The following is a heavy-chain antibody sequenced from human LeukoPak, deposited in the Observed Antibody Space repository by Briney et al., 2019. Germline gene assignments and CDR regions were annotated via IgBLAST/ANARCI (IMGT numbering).Heavy chain of an antibody. CDR3: ARFNRQQLVSNYYYYYMDV. V-gene: IGHV5-51*01. Sequence: GESLKISCKGSGYSFTSYWIGWVRQMPGKGLEWMGIIYPGDSDTRYSPSFQGQVTISADKSISTAYLQWSSLKASDTAMYYCARFNRQQLVSNYYYYYMDVWGKGTTVTISS. J-gene: IGHJ6*03. CDR2: IYPGDSDT. D-gene: IGHD6-13*01. CDR1: GYSFTSYW.